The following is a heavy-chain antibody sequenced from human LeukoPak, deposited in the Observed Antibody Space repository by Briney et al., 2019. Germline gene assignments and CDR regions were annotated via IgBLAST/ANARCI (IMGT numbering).Heavy chain of an antibody. CDR3: AKQLGYCSDGSCYFPY. V-gene: IGHV3-23*01. CDR1: GFTFSSYW. Sequence: GGSLRLSCAASGFTFSSYWMSWVRQAPGRGLEWVSAISNNGGYTYYADSVQGRFTISRDNSKSTLCLQMNSLRAEDTAVYYCAKQLGYCSDGSCYFPYWGQGTLVTVSS. J-gene: IGHJ4*02. CDR2: ISNNGGYT. D-gene: IGHD2-15*01.